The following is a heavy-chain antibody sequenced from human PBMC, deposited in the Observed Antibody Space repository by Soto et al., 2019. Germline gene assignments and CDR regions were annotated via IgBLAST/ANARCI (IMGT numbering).Heavy chain of an antibody. J-gene: IGHJ4*02. Sequence: SGGSLRLSCAASGFTFSSYGMHWVRQAPGKGLEWVAVISYDGSNKYYADSVKGRFTISRDNSKNTLYLQMNSLRAEDTAVYYCAKDFGGFRYWGQGTLVAVSS. CDR3: AKDFGGFRY. D-gene: IGHD3-10*01. CDR2: ISYDGSNK. CDR1: GFTFSSYG. V-gene: IGHV3-30*18.